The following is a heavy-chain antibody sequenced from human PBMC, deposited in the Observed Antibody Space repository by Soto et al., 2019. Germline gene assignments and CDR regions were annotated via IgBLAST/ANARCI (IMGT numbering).Heavy chain of an antibody. V-gene: IGHV2-5*02. CDR2: IYWDDDK. CDR1: GFSLSTSGVG. D-gene: IGHD4-17*01. Sequence: QITLKESGPTLVKPTQTLTLTCTFSGFSLSTSGVGVGWIRQPPGKALEWLALIYWDDDKRYSPSLKSRLTSTNDPSKHQVVITLTNMNPRDTATYYCAHSLAASNYSDYEPMNSFDYWGQGTLVTVSS. J-gene: IGHJ4*02. CDR3: AHSLAASNYSDYEPMNSFDY.